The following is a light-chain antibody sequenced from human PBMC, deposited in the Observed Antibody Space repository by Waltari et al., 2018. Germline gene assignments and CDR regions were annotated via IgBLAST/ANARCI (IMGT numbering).Light chain of an antibody. V-gene: IGLV3-1*01. Sequence: SYAVTPPPSVSVSPGQTASITCSGDELKSRYVYWYQHKPGQSPILLIFQDTKRPSGIPDRFSGFISGNTATLTVSETQAMDEADYYCQTWDTRTTRVFGTGTKLTVL. J-gene: IGLJ3*02. CDR1: ELKSRY. CDR2: QDT. CDR3: QTWDTRTTRV.